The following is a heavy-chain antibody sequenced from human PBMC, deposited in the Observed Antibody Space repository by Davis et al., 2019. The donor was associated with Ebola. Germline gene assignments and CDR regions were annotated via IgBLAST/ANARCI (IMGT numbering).Heavy chain of an antibody. Sequence: GGSLRLSCAASGFTFSDYYMSWIRQAPGKGLEWVSVIYSGGSTYYADSVKGRFTISRHNSKNTLYLQMNSLRAEDTAMYYCARGLYPDTAMGLDYWGQGTLVTVSS. V-gene: IGHV3-53*04. CDR1: GFTFSDYY. J-gene: IGHJ4*02. CDR2: IYSGGST. CDR3: ARGLYPDTAMGLDY. D-gene: IGHD5-18*01.